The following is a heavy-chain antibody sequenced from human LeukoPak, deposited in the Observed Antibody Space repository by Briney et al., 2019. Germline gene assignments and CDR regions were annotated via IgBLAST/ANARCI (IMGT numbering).Heavy chain of an antibody. Sequence: GGSLRLCCAASGFTFSSYGMHWVRQAPGKGLEWVAFIRYDGSNKYYADSVKGRFTISRDNSKNTLYLQMNSLRAEDTAVYYCAKPTIIVSRGGAFDIWGQGTMVTVSS. CDR3: AKPTIIVSRGGAFDI. D-gene: IGHD2-15*01. CDR2: IRYDGSNK. V-gene: IGHV3-30*02. CDR1: GFTFSSYG. J-gene: IGHJ3*02.